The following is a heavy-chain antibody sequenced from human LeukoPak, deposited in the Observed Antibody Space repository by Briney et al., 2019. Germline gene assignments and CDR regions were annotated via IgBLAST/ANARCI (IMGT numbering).Heavy chain of an antibody. CDR1: GGSISGGDYY. J-gene: IGHJ6*04. CDR2: IYYSGNT. Sequence: PSETLSLTSTVSGGSISGGDYYWSWIRQPPGKGLEWIGYIYYSGNTYYNPSLKSRITISIDTSKNQFSLKLSSVTAADTAVYFCARDPPAYGDYSRGYGMDVWGRGTTVIVSS. D-gene: IGHD4-17*01. V-gene: IGHV4-30-4*01. CDR3: ARDPPAYGDYSRGYGMDV.